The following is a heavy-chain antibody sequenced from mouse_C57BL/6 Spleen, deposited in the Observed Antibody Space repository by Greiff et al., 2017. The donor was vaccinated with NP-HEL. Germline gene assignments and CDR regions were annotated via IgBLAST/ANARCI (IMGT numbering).Heavy chain of an antibody. CDR1: GYTFTSYW. Sequence: QVQLQQPGTELVKPGASVKLSCKASGYTFTSYWMHWVKQRPGQGLEWIGNINPSNGGTNYNEKFKSMATLTVDKSSSAAYMQRSSLTSEDSAVYYWAKWDGGDYAMDYWGQGTSVTVSS. J-gene: IGHJ4*01. V-gene: IGHV1-53*01. D-gene: IGHD4-1*01. CDR2: INPSNGGT. CDR3: AKWDGGDYAMDY.